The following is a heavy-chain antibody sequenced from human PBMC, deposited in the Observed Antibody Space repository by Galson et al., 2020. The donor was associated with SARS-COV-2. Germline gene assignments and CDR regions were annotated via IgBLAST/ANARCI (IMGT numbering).Heavy chain of an antibody. Sequence: SETLSLTCGVYGGSVSGSYWSWIRQTPGKGLEWIGEINDSGSTYYNPSLKSRITISVDTSKNQLSLKLTSVTAADTAIYYCANMTIAAPNWFDPWGQGTQVTVSS. V-gene: IGHV4-34*01. CDR2: INDSGST. CDR1: GGSVSGSY. CDR3: ANMTIAAPNWFDP. D-gene: IGHD6-6*01. J-gene: IGHJ5*02.